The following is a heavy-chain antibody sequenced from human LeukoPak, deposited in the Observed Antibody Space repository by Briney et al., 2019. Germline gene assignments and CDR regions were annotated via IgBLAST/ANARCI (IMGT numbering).Heavy chain of an antibody. V-gene: IGHV5-51*01. CDR1: GYSFTSYW. D-gene: IGHD3-9*01. J-gene: IGHJ3*02. Sequence: GESLKISCKGSGYSFTSYWIGWVRQMPGKGLEWMGIIYPGDSDTRYSPSFQGQVTISADKSISTAYLQWSSLKASDTAMYYCARPHYDILTGYSSDAFDIWGQGTMVTVSS. CDR2: IYPGDSDT. CDR3: ARPHYDILTGYSSDAFDI.